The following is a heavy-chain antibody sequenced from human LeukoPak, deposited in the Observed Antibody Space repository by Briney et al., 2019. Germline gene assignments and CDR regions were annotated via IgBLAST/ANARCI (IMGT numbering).Heavy chain of an antibody. CDR2: ISDSGSTI. CDR1: GFTFSDYY. D-gene: IGHD3-10*01. Sequence: GGSLRLSCAASGFTFSDYYMSWIRQAPGKGLEWLSYISDSGSTIYYADSVKGRFTISRDNAKNSLYLQMNGLRAEDTAVYYCARGDDTTSYYSWYFDYWGQGALVTVSS. V-gene: IGHV3-11*01. CDR3: ARGDDTTSYYSWYFDY. J-gene: IGHJ4*02.